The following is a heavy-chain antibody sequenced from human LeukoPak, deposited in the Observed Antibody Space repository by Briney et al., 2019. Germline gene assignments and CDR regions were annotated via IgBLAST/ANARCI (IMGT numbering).Heavy chain of an antibody. CDR3: ARAAYDSSGYLTL. CDR1: GFTFSTNA. Sequence: GGSLRLSCAASGFTFSTNAMSWVRQAPGKGLEWVSGITGSDIRTYNADSAKGRFTITRDNSKSALYLQMNNLRAEDTAVYYCARAAYDSSGYLTLWGQGTLVTVSS. CDR2: ITGSDIRT. V-gene: IGHV3-23*01. J-gene: IGHJ4*02. D-gene: IGHD3-22*01.